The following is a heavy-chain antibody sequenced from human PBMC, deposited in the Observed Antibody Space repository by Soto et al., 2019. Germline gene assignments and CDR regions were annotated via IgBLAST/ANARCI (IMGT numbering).Heavy chain of an antibody. V-gene: IGHV1-69*06. J-gene: IGHJ4*02. D-gene: IGHD2-21*02. CDR1: GGTFSSYA. Sequence: QVQLVQSGAEVKKPGSSVKVSCKASGGTFSSYAISWVRQAPGQGLEWMGGIIPIFGTANYAQKFQGRVTITADKSTRTAYMDLSSLRSEDTAVYFCARAQGGKTYCGGDCYSGGFDYWGQGTLVTVSS. CDR3: ARAQGGKTYCGGDCYSGGFDY. CDR2: IIPIFGTA.